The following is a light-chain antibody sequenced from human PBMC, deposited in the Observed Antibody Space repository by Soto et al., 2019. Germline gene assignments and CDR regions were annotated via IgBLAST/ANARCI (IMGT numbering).Light chain of an antibody. Sequence: TQSPSSLSASVGDRVTITCRASQSISSYLNWYQQKPGKAPKLLIYAASSLQCEVPSRFSGSGSGTDFTLTISSLQPEDVATYYCQQSYSTPPVTFGGGTKVEIK. CDR2: AAS. CDR3: QQSYSTPPVT. V-gene: IGKV1-39*01. CDR1: QSISSY. J-gene: IGKJ4*01.